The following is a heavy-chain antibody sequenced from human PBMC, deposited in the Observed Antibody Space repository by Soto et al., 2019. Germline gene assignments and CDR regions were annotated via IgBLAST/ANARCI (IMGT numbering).Heavy chain of an antibody. V-gene: IGHV4-59*01. Sequence: SDSLALTCTVSGGSISSSYWSWIRQPPGKGLDWIGHIYYSGSTDYNPSLKSRVTISVDTSKNQLSLKLSSVTAADTAVYYCAREAVSGLFDYWGQGTLVTVSS. CDR2: IYYSGST. CDR3: AREAVSGLFDY. J-gene: IGHJ4*02. CDR1: GGSISSSY. D-gene: IGHD6-19*01.